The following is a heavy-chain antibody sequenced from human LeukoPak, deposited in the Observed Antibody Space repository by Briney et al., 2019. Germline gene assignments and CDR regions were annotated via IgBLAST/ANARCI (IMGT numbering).Heavy chain of an antibody. Sequence: GASVKVSCKASGYTFTCYYMHWVRQAPGQGLEWMGWINPNSGGTNYAQKFQGRVTMTRDTSISTAYMELSRLRSDDTAVYYCARSAYYYDSSGYYPSEFDNWGQGTLVTVSS. CDR3: ARSAYYYDSSGYYPSEFDN. CDR2: INPNSGGT. CDR1: GYTFTCYY. D-gene: IGHD3-22*01. V-gene: IGHV1-2*02. J-gene: IGHJ4*02.